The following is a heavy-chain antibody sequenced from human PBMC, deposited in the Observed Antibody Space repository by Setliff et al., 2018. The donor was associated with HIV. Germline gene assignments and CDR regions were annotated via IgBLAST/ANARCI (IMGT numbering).Heavy chain of an antibody. CDR1: GGSFSGSY. V-gene: IGHV4-34*01. Sequence: SETLSLTCAVYGGSFSGSYWSWIRQPPGKGLEWIGELNYDGVTNHNPSLRSRVTISVDTSRKQWSLRLNSVTAADTAVYYCATTYCRGADCPQMYDYWGQGTLVTV. D-gene: IGHD2-21*02. CDR3: ATTYCRGADCPQMYDY. J-gene: IGHJ4*02. CDR2: LNYDGVT.